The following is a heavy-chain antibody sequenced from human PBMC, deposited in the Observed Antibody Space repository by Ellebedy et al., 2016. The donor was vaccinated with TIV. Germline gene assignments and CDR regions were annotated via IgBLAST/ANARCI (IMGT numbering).Heavy chain of an antibody. Sequence: GESLKISXAASGFTFSSYAMSWVRQAPGQGLEWVSAISPSAGSTHYADSVQGRLTISRDNSKNTLFLHMNSLRAEDSAVYYCVKDAPRSHYIDFDYWGPGTLVTVSS. CDR2: ISPSAGST. D-gene: IGHD2-15*01. V-gene: IGHV3-23*01. CDR1: GFTFSSYA. J-gene: IGHJ4*02. CDR3: VKDAPRSHYIDFDY.